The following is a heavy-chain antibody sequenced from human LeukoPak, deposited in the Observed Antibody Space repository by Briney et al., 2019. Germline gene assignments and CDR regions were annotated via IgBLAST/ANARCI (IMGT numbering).Heavy chain of an antibody. CDR3: AKDLVAAAGTTFDY. CDR2: ISYDGSNK. V-gene: IGHV3-30*18. CDR1: GFTLSSYG. D-gene: IGHD6-13*01. Sequence: GGSLRLSCAASGFTLSSYGMHWVRQAPGKGLEWVAVISYDGSNKYYADSVKGRFTISRDNSKNTLYLQMNSLRAEDTAVYYCAKDLVAAAGTTFDYWGQGTLVTVSS. J-gene: IGHJ4*02.